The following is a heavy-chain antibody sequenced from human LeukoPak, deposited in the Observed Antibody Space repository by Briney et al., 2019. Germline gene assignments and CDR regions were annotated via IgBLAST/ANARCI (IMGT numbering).Heavy chain of an antibody. CDR1: GFTFDDYA. D-gene: IGHD6-19*01. CDR2: ISWNSGSI. CDR3: AKDMLPYSSGWCDY. J-gene: IGHJ4*02. Sequence: GGSLRLSCAASGFTFDDYAMRWVRQAPGKGLEWVSGISWNSGSIGYADSVKGRLTISRGNAKNSLYLQMNSLRAEDTAVYYCAKDMLPYSSGWCDYWGQGTLVTVSS. V-gene: IGHV3-9*01.